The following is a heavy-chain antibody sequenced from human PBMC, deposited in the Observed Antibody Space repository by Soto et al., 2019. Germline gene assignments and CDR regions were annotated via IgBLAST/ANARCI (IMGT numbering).Heavy chain of an antibody. Sequence: QITLKESGPTLVKPTQTLTLTCTFSGLSLSTSGVGVGWIRQPPGKALEWLALIYWNDDKRYSPSLKSRLTITKDTSKNQVDLTMTNMDPVDTATYYCAHSHSGWTYFDYWGQGTLVTVSS. CDR2: IYWNDDK. CDR3: AHSHSGWTYFDY. CDR1: GLSLSTSGVG. V-gene: IGHV2-5*01. J-gene: IGHJ4*02. D-gene: IGHD6-19*01.